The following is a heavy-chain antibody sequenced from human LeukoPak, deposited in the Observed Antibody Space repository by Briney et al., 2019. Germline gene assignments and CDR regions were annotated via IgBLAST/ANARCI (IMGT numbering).Heavy chain of an antibody. CDR2: ISSSSDSI. D-gene: IGHD5-12*01. J-gene: IGHJ4*02. CDR1: GFTFSTYG. CDR3: TKSRISFSGQADH. V-gene: IGHV3-48*04. Sequence: GGSLRLSCAASGFTFSTYGMTWVRQAPGKGLEWISYISSSSDSIKYADSVKGRFTSSRDNAKNSLYLQMNSLRAEDTAVYYCTKSRISFSGQADHWCQGTLVTVSS.